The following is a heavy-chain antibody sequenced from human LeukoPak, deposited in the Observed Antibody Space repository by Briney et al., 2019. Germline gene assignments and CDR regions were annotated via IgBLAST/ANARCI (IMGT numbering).Heavy chain of an antibody. V-gene: IGHV1-18*01. Sequence: ASVKVSCKASGYTFTSYGISWVRQAPGQGLEWMGWISAYNGNTNYAQKLQGRVTMTTDTSTSTAYMELRSLRSDDTAVYYCARPSAAPQTYYDILTGYYNDYYYYGMDVWGQGTTVTVSS. CDR2: ISAYNGNT. CDR1: GYTFTSYG. D-gene: IGHD3-9*01. CDR3: ARPSAAPQTYYDILTGYYNDYYYYGMDV. J-gene: IGHJ6*02.